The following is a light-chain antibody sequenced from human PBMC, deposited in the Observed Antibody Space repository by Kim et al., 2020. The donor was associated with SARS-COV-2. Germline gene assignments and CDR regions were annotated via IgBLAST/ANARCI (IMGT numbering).Light chain of an antibody. CDR2: NNN. CDR1: SSNIGAGYD. J-gene: IGLJ3*02. V-gene: IGLV1-40*01. Sequence: QSVLTQPPSVSGAPGQRVTISCTGSSSNIGAGYDVHWYQQLPGTAPKLLIYNNNNRPSEVPDRFSGSKSGSSASLAITGLQAEDEADYYCQSYDTSLIGSVFGGGTQLTVL. CDR3: QSYDTSLIGSV.